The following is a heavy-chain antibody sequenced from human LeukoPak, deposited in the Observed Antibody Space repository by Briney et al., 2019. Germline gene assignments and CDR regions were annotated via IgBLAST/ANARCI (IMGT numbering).Heavy chain of an antibody. CDR1: GYSISRGYY. Sequence: SETLSLTCTVSGYSISRGYYWGWIRQPPGKGLEWIGSIYHSGSTYYNPSLKSRVTISVDTSKNQFSLKLSSVTAADTAVYYCARVDCSSTSCYASPLDYWGQGTLVTVSS. CDR3: ARVDCSSTSCYASPLDY. D-gene: IGHD2-2*01. V-gene: IGHV4-38-2*02. J-gene: IGHJ4*02. CDR2: IYHSGST.